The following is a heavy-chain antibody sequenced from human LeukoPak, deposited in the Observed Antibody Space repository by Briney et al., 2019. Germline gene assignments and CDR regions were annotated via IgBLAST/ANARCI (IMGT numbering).Heavy chain of an antibody. J-gene: IGHJ4*02. CDR1: GFTFSSYG. CDR2: IWYDGSNK. V-gene: IGHV3-33*01. Sequence: GRSLRLSCAASGFTFSSYGMHWVRQAPGKGLEWVAVIWYDGSNKYYADSVKGRFTISRDNSKNTLYLQMNSLRAEDTAVCYCARIATGFGAGYRGQGTLGNVSS. CDR3: ARIATGFGAGY. D-gene: IGHD3-10*01.